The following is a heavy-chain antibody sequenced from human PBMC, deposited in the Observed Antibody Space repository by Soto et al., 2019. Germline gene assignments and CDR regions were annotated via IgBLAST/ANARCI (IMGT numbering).Heavy chain of an antibody. J-gene: IGHJ6*02. CDR2: MFYSGLT. CDR3: ALLNVSLSGPYGIHV. CDR1: GYSVSSSDYY. Sequence: ASETLSLTCSVSGYSVSSSDYYWAWIRQPPGKGLEWIGSMFYSGLTYYNPSLKSRVTLSVDTSKNQVSVSLNSVTAADTAVYYCALLNVSLSGPYGIHVWGQGTTVTVSS. D-gene: IGHD3-3*01. V-gene: IGHV4-39*01.